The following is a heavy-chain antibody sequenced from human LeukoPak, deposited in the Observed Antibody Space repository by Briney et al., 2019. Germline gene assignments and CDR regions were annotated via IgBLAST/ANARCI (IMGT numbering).Heavy chain of an antibody. CDR2: ILYDGSNK. CDR1: EFTFSSYA. Sequence: PGGSLRLSCAASEFTFSSYAMHWVRQAPGKGLEWVAVILYDGSNKYYADSVKGRFTISRDNSKNTLYLQMTSLRAEDTAVYYCARGSKYNSRWSRNKWFDPWGQGTLVTVSS. V-gene: IGHV3-30*04. D-gene: IGHD6-13*01. J-gene: IGHJ5*02. CDR3: ARGSKYNSRWSRNKWFDP.